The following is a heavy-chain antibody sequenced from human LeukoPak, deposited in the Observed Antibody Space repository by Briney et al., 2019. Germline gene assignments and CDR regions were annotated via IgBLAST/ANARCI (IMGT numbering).Heavy chain of an antibody. V-gene: IGHV3-30*18. D-gene: IGHD1-26*01. Sequence: GGSLRLSCAASGFTFSSYGMHWVRQAPGKGLEWVAVISYDGSNKYYADSVKGRFTISRGNSKNTLYLQMSSLRAEDTAVYYCAKDRSGRSVVGATGPDYWGQGTLVTVSS. CDR3: AKDRSGRSVVGATGPDY. J-gene: IGHJ4*02. CDR1: GFTFSSYG. CDR2: ISYDGSNK.